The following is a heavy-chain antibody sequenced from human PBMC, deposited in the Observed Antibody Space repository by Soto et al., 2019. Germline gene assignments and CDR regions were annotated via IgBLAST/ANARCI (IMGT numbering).Heavy chain of an antibody. V-gene: IGHV1-69*01. CDR1: GGTFSSYA. CDR2: IIPIFGTA. CDR3: ARDLYYYDSSGYYAAVWDY. Sequence: QVQLVQSGAEVKKPGSSVKVSCKASGGTFSSYAISWVRQAPGQGLEWMGGIIPIFGTANYAQKFQGRVTITAEESTRTAYMELSSLRSEDTAVYYCARDLYYYDSSGYYAAVWDYWGQGTLVTVSS. D-gene: IGHD3-22*01. J-gene: IGHJ4*02.